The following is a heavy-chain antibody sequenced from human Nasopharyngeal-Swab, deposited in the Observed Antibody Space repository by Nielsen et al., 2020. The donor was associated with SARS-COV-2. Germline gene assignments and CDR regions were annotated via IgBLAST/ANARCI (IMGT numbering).Heavy chain of an antibody. J-gene: IGHJ6*02. D-gene: IGHD2/OR15-2a*01. CDR2: ISSNGGMT. Sequence: GGSLRLSCAASGFTFSNYAMTWVRQAPGKGLEWISTISSNGGMTYSADSARGRFAISRDDSTNTLFLQMNILSAEDTAIYYCAKAGAESMPYSALDVWGQGTTVTVSS. V-gene: IGHV3-23*01. CDR3: AKAGAESMPYSALDV. CDR1: GFTFSNYA.